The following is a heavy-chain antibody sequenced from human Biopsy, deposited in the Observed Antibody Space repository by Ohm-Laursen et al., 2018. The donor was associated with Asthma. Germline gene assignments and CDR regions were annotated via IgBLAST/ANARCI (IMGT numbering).Heavy chain of an antibody. J-gene: IGHJ4*02. D-gene: IGHD2-2*01. CDR3: ARKAGSCISRTCYSLDF. CDR2: INSVFGAT. CDR1: GGTFNTYV. Sequence: SVKVSCKSLGGTFNTYVIGWVRQAPRQGLEWMGGINSVFGATTYPQKFQDRVTITADDSTSTVYMELSSLRSEDTAVYYCARKAGSCISRTCYSLDFWGQGTLVTVSS. V-gene: IGHV1-69*13.